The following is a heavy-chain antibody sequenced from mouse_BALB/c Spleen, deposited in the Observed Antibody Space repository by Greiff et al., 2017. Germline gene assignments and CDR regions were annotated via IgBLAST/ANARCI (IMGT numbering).Heavy chain of an antibody. V-gene: IGHV4-1*02. D-gene: IGHD5-5*01. CDR3: AKPGDYRSVMDH. J-gene: IGHJ4*01. Sequence: EVQLLESGGGLVQPGGSLKLSCAASGFDFSRYWMRWVRQAPGKGLEWIGEINPDSSTINYTPSLKDKFIIIRDNAKNTLYLQMSKVKSEDTALYYCAKPGDYRSVMDHWGQGTSGTVSS. CDR2: INPDSSTI. CDR1: GFDFSRYW.